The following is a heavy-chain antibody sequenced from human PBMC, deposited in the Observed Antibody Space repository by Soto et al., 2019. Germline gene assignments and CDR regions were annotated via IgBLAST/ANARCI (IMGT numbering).Heavy chain of an antibody. D-gene: IGHD2-15*01. Sequence: SVKVSCKASGYTFTSCGISWVRQAPGQGLEWMGWINAGNGNTKYSQKFQGRVTITRDTSASTAYMELSSLRSEDTAVYYCARDLGGWPDYWGQGTLVTVSS. J-gene: IGHJ4*02. CDR3: ARDLGGWPDY. CDR1: GYTFTSCG. V-gene: IGHV1-3*01. CDR2: INAGNGNT.